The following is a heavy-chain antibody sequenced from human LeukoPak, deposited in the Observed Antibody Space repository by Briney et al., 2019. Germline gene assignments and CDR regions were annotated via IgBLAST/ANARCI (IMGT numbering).Heavy chain of an antibody. CDR3: AKNRGATAGTFDY. CDR1: GFTFSDYY. V-gene: IGHV3-11*01. CDR2: ISSSGNTI. Sequence: GGSLRLSCAASGFTFSDYYMSWIRQAPGKALEWVSYISSSGNTIYYADSVKGRFTISRDNARNSLHLQMNSLRADDTAVYYCAKNRGATAGTFDYWGPGTLVTVSS. J-gene: IGHJ4*02. D-gene: IGHD2/OR15-2a*01.